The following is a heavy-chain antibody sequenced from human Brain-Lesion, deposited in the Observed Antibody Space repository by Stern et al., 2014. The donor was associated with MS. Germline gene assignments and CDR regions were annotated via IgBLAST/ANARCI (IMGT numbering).Heavy chain of an antibody. J-gene: IGHJ4*02. V-gene: IGHV1-8*01. CDR2: MNPYSGNT. CDR3: ARAVRNQLLSEY. Sequence: VQLVESGAEVKKPGASVKVSCKASGYTFSSYAITWVRQAPGHGLAWMGWMNPYSGNTGYAQKFKGRVSMTSDPSISTVYMELTSLTSDDTAVYFCARAVRNQLLSEYWGQGTLVTVSS. D-gene: IGHD2-2*01. CDR1: GYTFSSYA.